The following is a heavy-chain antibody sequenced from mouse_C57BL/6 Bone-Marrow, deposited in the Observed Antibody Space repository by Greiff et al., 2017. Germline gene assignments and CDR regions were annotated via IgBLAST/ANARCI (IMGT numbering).Heavy chain of an antibody. D-gene: IGHD2-3*01. Sequence: QVQLQQPGAELVKPGASVKLSCKASGYTFTSYWMPWVKQRPGQGLEWIGMIHPNSGSTNYKEKIKSKATLTVDNSSSTAYMQLSSLTSEDSAVYYCARERDGYSYAMDDWGQGTSVTVSA. J-gene: IGHJ4*01. CDR1: GYTFTSYW. CDR3: ARERDGYSYAMDD. V-gene: IGHV1-64*01. CDR2: IHPNSGST.